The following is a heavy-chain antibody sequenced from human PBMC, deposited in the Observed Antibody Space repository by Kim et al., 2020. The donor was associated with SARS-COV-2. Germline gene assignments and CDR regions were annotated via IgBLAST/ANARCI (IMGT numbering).Heavy chain of an antibody. J-gene: IGHJ4*02. V-gene: IGHV3-21*01. CDR3: ARLGIAAADDYFDY. CDR1: GFTFSSYS. Sequence: GGSLRLSCAASGFTFSSYSMNWVRQAPGKGLEWVSSISSSSSYIYYADSVKGRFTISRDNAKNSLYLQMNSLRAEDTAVYYCARLGIAAADDYFDYWGQGTLVTVSS. CDR2: ISSSSSYI. D-gene: IGHD6-13*01.